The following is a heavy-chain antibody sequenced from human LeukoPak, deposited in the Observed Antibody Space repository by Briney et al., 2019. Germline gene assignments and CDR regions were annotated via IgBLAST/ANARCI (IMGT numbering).Heavy chain of an antibody. J-gene: IGHJ4*02. D-gene: IGHD6-13*01. Sequence: GGSLTLTCAASGCTFSSYNRNGVRRAPGKVLGSFKSISSSSIHIYYADSVKGRFTISRDNAKNSLYLQMNSLRAEDTAVYYCASQAYSSSWYYYWGQGTLVTVSS. CDR3: ASQAYSSSWYYY. CDR1: GCTFSSYN. V-gene: IGHV3-21*01. CDR2: ISSSSIHI.